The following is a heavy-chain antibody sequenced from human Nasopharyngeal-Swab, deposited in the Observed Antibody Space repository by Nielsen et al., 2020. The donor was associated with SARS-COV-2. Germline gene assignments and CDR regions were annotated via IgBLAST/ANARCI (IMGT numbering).Heavy chain of an antibody. D-gene: IGHD2-2*01. V-gene: IGHV1-46*01. J-gene: IGHJ3*02. CDR3: ARDRDCSSTSCHRGIDI. CDR2: INPSGGST. Sequence: WVRQAPGQGLEWMGIINPSGGSTSYAQKFQGRVTMTRDTSTSTVYMELSSLRSEDTAVYYCARDRDCSSTSCHRGIDIWGQGTMVTVSS.